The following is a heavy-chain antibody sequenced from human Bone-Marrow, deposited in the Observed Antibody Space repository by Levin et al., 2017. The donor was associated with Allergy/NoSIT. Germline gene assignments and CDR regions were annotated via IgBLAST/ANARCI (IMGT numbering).Heavy chain of an antibody. CDR1: GGTFSSYA. Sequence: SVKVSCKASGGTFSSYAISWVRQAPGQGLEWMGGIIPIFGTANYAQKFQGRVTITADKSTSTAYMELSSLRSEDTAVYYCGGLGFRRCWFDPWGQGTLVTVSS. CDR2: IIPIFGTA. D-gene: IGHD4-17*01. CDR3: GGLGFRRCWFDP. J-gene: IGHJ5*02. V-gene: IGHV1-69*06.